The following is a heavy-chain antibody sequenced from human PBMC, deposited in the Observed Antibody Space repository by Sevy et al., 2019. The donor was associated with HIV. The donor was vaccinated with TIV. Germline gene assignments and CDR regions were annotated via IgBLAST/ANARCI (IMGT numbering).Heavy chain of an antibody. CDR3: ATAPGYYDSAPFDY. J-gene: IGHJ4*02. CDR1: GFTFNNAW. D-gene: IGHD3-22*01. CDR2: IKSKIDGETT. Sequence: GESLKTSCAVSGFTFNNAWVNWVRQAPGTGLQWVGLIKSKIDGETTDYAAPVKGRFTISRDDSKNTLFLQMNSLKIEDTTVYYCATAPGYYDSAPFDYWGPGTLVTVSS. V-gene: IGHV3-15*01.